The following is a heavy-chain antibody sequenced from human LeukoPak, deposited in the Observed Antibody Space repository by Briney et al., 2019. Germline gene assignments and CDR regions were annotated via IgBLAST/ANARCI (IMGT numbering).Heavy chain of an antibody. J-gene: IGHJ4*02. V-gene: IGHV4-39*01. CDR2: IYYSGST. Sequence: SETLSLTCTVSGGSISSSSYYWGWTRQPPGKGLEWIGSIYYSGSTYYNPSLKSRVTISVDTSKNQFSLKLSSVTAADTAVYYCARLRITFGGVIVIPPGYFDYWGQGTLVTVSS. CDR3: ARLRITFGGVIVIPPGYFDY. D-gene: IGHD3-16*02. CDR1: GGSISSSSYY.